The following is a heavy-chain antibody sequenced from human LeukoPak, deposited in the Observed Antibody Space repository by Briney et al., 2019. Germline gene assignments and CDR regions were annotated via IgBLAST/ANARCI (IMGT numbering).Heavy chain of an antibody. Sequence: GRSLRLSCAASGFTFSSYGMHWVRQAPGKGLEWVAVIWYDGSNKYYADSVRGQFTISRDNSKNTVYLQMNNLRPDDTAVYYCAREISGSGSYPDFWGQGTLVTVSS. V-gene: IGHV3-33*01. CDR2: IWYDGSNK. CDR3: AREISGSGSYPDF. CDR1: GFTFSSYG. J-gene: IGHJ4*02. D-gene: IGHD3-10*01.